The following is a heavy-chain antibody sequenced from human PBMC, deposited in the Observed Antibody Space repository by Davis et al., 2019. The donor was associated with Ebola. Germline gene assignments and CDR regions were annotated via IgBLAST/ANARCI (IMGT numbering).Heavy chain of an antibody. CDR2: IKSKTDGGTT. J-gene: IGHJ3*02. CDR3: ATGTAVPAVHAFNI. Sequence: GESLKISCAASGFTFSNAWTSWVRQAPGKGLEWVGRIKSKTDGGTTDYAAPVQGRFTISRDDSKNTVFLQMNSLRIEDTAVYYCATGTAVPAVHAFNIWGQGTMVTVSS. CDR1: GFTFSNAW. V-gene: IGHV3-15*01. D-gene: IGHD6-19*01.